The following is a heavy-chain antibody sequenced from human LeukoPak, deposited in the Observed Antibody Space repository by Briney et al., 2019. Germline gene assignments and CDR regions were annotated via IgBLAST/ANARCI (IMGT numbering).Heavy chain of an antibody. Sequence: GASVKVSCKASGYTFTSYYMHWVRQAPGQGLEWMGIINPSGGSTSYAQKFQGRVTMTRDMPTSTVYMELSSLRSEDTAVYYCARDWSYGDYVVFPDYWGQGTLVTVSS. D-gene: IGHD4-17*01. CDR1: GYTFTSYY. CDR2: INPSGGST. V-gene: IGHV1-46*01. J-gene: IGHJ4*02. CDR3: ARDWSYGDYVVFPDY.